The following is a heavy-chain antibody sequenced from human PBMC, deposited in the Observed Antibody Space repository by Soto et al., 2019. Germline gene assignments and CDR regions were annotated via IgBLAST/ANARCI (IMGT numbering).Heavy chain of an antibody. CDR3: ARAPSVDY. J-gene: IGHJ4*02. V-gene: IGHV3-74*01. CDR2: INSDGISI. CDR1: GFTFRSYW. Sequence: GGSLRLSCVASGFTFRSYWIHWVRQAPGKGLVWVSRINSDGISISYADSVKGRFTISRDNAKNTLYLQMNSLRAEDTAVYYCARAPSVDYWGQGTLVTVSS.